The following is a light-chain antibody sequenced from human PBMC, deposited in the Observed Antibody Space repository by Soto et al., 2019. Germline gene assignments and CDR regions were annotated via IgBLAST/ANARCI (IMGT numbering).Light chain of an antibody. CDR3: QQYYVYPRI. CDR2: AAS. J-gene: IGKJ2*01. CDR1: QGISSY. V-gene: IGKV1-8*01. Sequence: AIRMTQSPSSFSASTGDRVTITCRASQGISSYLAWYQQKPGKAPKLLLYAASTLQSGVPSRFSGSGSGTAFTLTISSLQSEDFATYYCQQYYVYPRIFGQGTKLEIK.